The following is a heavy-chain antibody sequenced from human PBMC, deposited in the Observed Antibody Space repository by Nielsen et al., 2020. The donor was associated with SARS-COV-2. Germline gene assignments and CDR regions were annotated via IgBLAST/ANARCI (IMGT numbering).Heavy chain of an antibody. V-gene: IGHV4-30-2*01. Sequence: TLSLTCTVSGGSISSGSYYWSWIRQPPGKGLEWIGYIYHSGSTYYNPSLKSRVTISVDRSKNQFSLKLSSVTAADTAVYYCAGGRGVYGMDVWGQGTTVTVSS. J-gene: IGHJ6*02. CDR1: GGSISSGSYY. D-gene: IGHD1-26*01. CDR3: AGGRGVYGMDV. CDR2: IYHSGST.